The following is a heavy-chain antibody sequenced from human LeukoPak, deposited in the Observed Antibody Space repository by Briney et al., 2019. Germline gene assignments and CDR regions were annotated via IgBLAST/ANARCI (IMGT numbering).Heavy chain of an antibody. V-gene: IGHV4-34*01. J-gene: IGHJ4*02. Sequence: SSETLSLTCAVYGGSFSGYYWSWIRQPPGKGLEWIGEINHSGSTNYNPSLKSRVTISVDTSKNQFSLKLSSVTAADTAVYYCARGFRVWMVRGVNRFIFDYWGQGTLVTVSS. CDR1: GGSFSGYY. CDR2: INHSGST. CDR3: ARGFRVWMVRGVNRFIFDY. D-gene: IGHD3-10*01.